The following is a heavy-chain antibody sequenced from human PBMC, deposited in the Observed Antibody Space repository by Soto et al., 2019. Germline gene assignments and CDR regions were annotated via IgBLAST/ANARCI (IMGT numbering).Heavy chain of an antibody. CDR3: ARGLYCSGGSCYYPSTFDY. V-gene: IGHV3-33*01. D-gene: IGHD2-15*01. CDR1: GFTFSSYG. CDR2: IWYDGSNK. Sequence: QVQLVESGGGVVQPGRSLRLSCAASGFTFSSYGMHWVRQAPGKGLEWVAVIWYDGSNKYNADSVKGRFTISRDNSKNTLYLQMNSLRAEDTAVYYCARGLYCSGGSCYYPSTFDYWGQVTLVTVSS. J-gene: IGHJ4*02.